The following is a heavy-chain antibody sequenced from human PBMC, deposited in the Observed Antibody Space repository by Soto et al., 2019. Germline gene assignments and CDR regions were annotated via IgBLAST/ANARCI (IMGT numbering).Heavy chain of an antibody. CDR1: GGTFSSYA. CDR2: IIPIVGTA. CDR3: ARGGYGDYDYFDY. D-gene: IGHD4-17*01. Sequence: QVQLVQSGAGVKKPGSSVQVSCRASGGTFSSYAISWVRQAPGQGLEWMGGIIPIVGTANYAQKFQGRVTITADESTITADMDLSSLSSEDTAVYYWARGGYGDYDYFDYWGDGTLVTVSS. V-gene: IGHV1-69*12. J-gene: IGHJ4*01.